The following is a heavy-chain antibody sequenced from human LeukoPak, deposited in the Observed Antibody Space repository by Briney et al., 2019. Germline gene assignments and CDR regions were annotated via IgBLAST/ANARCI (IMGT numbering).Heavy chain of an antibody. J-gene: IGHJ4*02. V-gene: IGHV3-21*01. CDR2: ISSSSSYI. CDR3: ARDYGDYVFDY. D-gene: IGHD4-17*01. Sequence: GGSLRLSCAASGFTFNSYSMNWVRQAPGKGLEWVSSISSSSSYIYYADSVKGRFTISRDNAKNSLYLQMNSLRAEDTAVYYCARDYGDYVFDYWGQGTLVTVSS. CDR1: GFTFNSYS.